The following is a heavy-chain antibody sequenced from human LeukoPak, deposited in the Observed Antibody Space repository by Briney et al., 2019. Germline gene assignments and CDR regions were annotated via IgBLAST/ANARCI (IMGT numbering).Heavy chain of an antibody. CDR3: ARGGSYYIDAFDI. CDR2: IWYDGSNK. D-gene: IGHD1-26*01. V-gene: IGHV3-33*01. CDR1: GFTFSSYG. Sequence: GGSLRLSCAASGFTFSSYGMHWVRQAPGKGLEWVAVIWYDGSNKYYADSVKGRFTISRDNSKNTLYLQMNSLRAEDTAVYYCARGGSYYIDAFDIWGQGTMVTVSS. J-gene: IGHJ3*02.